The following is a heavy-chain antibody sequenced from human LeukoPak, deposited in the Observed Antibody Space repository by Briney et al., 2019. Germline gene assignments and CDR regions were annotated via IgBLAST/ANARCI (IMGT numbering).Heavy chain of an antibody. CDR3: ARHRVYYYDSSGYRGDGMDV. Sequence: GESLKISCKGSGYSFTSYWIDWVRQMPGKGLEWMGIIYPGDSDTRYSPSFQGQVTISADKSISTAYLQWSSLKASDTAMYYCARHRVYYYDSSGYRGDGMDVWGQGTTVTVSS. CDR1: GYSFTSYW. D-gene: IGHD3-22*01. CDR2: IYPGDSDT. V-gene: IGHV5-51*01. J-gene: IGHJ6*02.